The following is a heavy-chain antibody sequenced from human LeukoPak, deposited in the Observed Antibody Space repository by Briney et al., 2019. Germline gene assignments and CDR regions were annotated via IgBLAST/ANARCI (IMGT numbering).Heavy chain of an antibody. V-gene: IGHV1-18*01. CDR3: ARLSGNYYIFDY. CDR1: GYTYTNYG. J-gene: IGHJ4*02. D-gene: IGHD1-26*01. Sequence: ASVKVSFKAAGYTYTNYGISWMRQAPRQSLERMGWITTYKGYTNYAQKFQGRVTITTDTTTSTAYMELRSLRSDHAAVYYCARLSGNYYIFDYWGQGTLVTVSS. CDR2: ITTYKGYT.